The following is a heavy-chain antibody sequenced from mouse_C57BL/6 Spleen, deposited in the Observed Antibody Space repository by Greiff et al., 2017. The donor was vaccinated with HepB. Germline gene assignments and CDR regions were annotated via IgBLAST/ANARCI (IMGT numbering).Heavy chain of an antibody. CDR3: ARDGYDDAMDY. CDR2: IYPGDGDT. D-gene: IGHD2-2*01. CDR1: GYAFSSSW. J-gene: IGHJ4*01. Sequence: VQLQQSGPELVKPGASVKISCKASGYAFSSSWMNWVKQRPGQGLEWIGRIYPGDGDTNYNGKFKGKATLTADTSSSTAYMQLSSLTSEDSAVYICARDGYDDAMDYWGQGTSVTVSS. V-gene: IGHV1-82*01.